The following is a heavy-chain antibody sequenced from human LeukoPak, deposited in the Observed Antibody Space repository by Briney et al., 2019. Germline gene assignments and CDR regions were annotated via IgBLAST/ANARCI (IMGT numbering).Heavy chain of an antibody. CDR1: GFTFSSYS. D-gene: IGHD2-2*03. CDR2: ISSSSSTI. V-gene: IGHV3-48*01. J-gene: IGHJ4*02. Sequence: PGGSLRLSCAASGFTFSSYSMNWVRQAPGKGLEWVSYISSSSSTIYYADSVKGRFTISRDNSKNTLYLQMNSLRAEDTAVYYCAKVGYCSSTSCSTLGGFDYWGQGTLVTVSS. CDR3: AKVGYCSSTSCSTLGGFDY.